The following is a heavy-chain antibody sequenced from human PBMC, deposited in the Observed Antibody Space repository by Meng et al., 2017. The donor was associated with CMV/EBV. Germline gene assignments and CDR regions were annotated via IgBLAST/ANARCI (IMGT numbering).Heavy chain of an antibody. J-gene: IGHJ6*02. CDR1: GFTFSSYE. CDR3: ARARDCTNGVCYWVHPDVDV. V-gene: IGHV3-48*03. D-gene: IGHD2-8*01. CDR2: ISSSGSTI. Sequence: GESLKISCAASGFTFSSYEMNWVRQAPGKGLEWVSYISSSGSTIYYADSVKGRFTISRDNAKNSLYLQMNSLRAEDTAVYYCARARDCTNGVCYWVHPDVDVWGQGTTVTVSS.